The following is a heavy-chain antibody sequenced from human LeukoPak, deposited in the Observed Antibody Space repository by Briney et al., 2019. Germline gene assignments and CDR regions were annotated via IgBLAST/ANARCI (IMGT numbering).Heavy chain of an antibody. CDR2: IYYSGST. V-gene: IGHV4-39*01. J-gene: IGHJ4*02. D-gene: IGHD3-9*01. Sequence: PSETLSLTCTVSGGSISSSSYYWGWIHQPPGKGLEWIGSIYYSGSTYYNPSLKSRVTISVDTSKNQFSLKLSSVTAADTAVYYCLLTGYYLYYFDYWGQGTLVTVSS. CDR1: GGSISSSSYY. CDR3: LLTGYYLYYFDY.